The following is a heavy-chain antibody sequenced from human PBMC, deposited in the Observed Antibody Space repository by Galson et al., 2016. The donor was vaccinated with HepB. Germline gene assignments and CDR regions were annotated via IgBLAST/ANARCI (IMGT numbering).Heavy chain of an antibody. CDR1: GGSISSGSYY. CDR2: IYTSGSP. J-gene: IGHJ4*02. V-gene: IGHV4-61*02. CDR3: ASTEPSSGFRY. Sequence: TLSLTCTVSGGSISSGSYYWSWIRQPAGKGLAWIGRIYTSGSPHYNPSLKSRVTISANTSNNLFSLKLSSVTAADPAVYYCASTEPSSGFRYWGQGTLVTVSS. D-gene: IGHD3-22*01.